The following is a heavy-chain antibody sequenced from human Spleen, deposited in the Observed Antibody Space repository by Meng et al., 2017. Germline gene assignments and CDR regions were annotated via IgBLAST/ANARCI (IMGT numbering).Heavy chain of an antibody. CDR2: IGYSGTI. J-gene: IGHJ5*02. V-gene: IGHV4-39*07. CDR3: VYFRSGYFS. CDR1: GGTTTSTSYY. D-gene: IGHD3-22*01. Sequence: QLQLQESSPGLVTPSETLSLTCTVSGGTTTSTSYYWDWIRQSPAKGLEWIGTIGYSGTIVYNPSLKGRLTLSVDTSKNQISLRLTSVIAADTAVYYCVYFRSGYFSSGQGTLVTVSS.